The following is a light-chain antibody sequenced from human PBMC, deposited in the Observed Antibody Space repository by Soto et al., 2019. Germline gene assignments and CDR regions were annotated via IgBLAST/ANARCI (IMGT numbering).Light chain of an antibody. Sequence: EIELTQSACTLSLSPGERATLSCRASQSFSSSYLAWYQQQPGQAPRLLIYGASSRATGIPDRFSGGASGTDFTLTISRLQPEDFAVYYCQQYGSSQTFGQGTKVDIK. CDR2: GAS. J-gene: IGKJ1*01. CDR1: QSFSSSY. V-gene: IGKV3-20*01. CDR3: QQYGSSQT.